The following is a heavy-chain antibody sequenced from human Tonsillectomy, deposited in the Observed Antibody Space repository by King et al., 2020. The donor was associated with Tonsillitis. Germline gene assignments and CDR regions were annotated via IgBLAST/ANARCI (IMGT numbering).Heavy chain of an antibody. CDR1: GGSFSGYY. V-gene: IGHV4-34*01. CDR3: ARAVVPAAPIHYYYYYYMDV. D-gene: IGHD2-2*01. Sequence: VQLQQWGAGLLKPSETLSLTCAVYGGSFSGYYWSWIRQPPGQGLEWIGEINHSGSTNYNPSLKSRVTISVDTSQNQFSLKLSSVTAADTAVYYCARAVVPAAPIHYYYYYYMDVWGKGTTVTVSS. J-gene: IGHJ6*03. CDR2: INHSGST.